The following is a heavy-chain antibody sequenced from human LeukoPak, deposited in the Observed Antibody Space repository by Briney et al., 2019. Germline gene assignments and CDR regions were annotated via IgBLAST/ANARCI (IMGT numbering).Heavy chain of an antibody. J-gene: IGHJ2*01. CDR1: GYSFTNYW. D-gene: IGHD1-26*01. Sequence: GQSLNISCTGSGYSFTNYWIGWARQMPGQGMEWMGIIYPADSDTRYSTCFQEQVDIPADKPISTAYLQWSSMNASQTTSYYLAIQDPPSRREPHWFFDLWGRGTLVTVS. V-gene: IGHV5-51*01. CDR3: AIQDPPSRREPHWFFDL. CDR2: IYPADSDT.